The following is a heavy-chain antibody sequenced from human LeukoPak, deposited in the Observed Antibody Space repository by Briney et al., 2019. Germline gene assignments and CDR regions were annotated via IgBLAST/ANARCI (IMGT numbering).Heavy chain of an antibody. CDR1: GYRFTSNW. CDR3: ARPKNYGGRFGC. Sequence: GESLKISCTGSGYRFTSNWIGWVRKMSGKGLDWMGIIYPGDSDTTYRPSLQGQVTISVDKSINTAYLQWSSLKASDTAMYYCARPKNYGGRFGCWGQGTLVTVSS. V-gene: IGHV5-51*01. D-gene: IGHD4-23*01. CDR2: IYPGDSDT. J-gene: IGHJ4*02.